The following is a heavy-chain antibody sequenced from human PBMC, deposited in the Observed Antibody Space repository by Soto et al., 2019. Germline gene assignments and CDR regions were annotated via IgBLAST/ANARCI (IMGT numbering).Heavy chain of an antibody. CDR3: ARGGYSGYDIDWFDP. CDR1: GGSFSGYY. CDR2: INHSGST. V-gene: IGHV4-34*01. J-gene: IGHJ5*02. Sequence: PSETLSLTCAVYGGSFSGYYWSWIRQPPGKGLEWIGEINHSGSTNYNPSLKSRVTISVDTSKNQFSLKLSSVTAADTAVYYCARGGYSGYDIDWFDPWGQGTLVTVSS. D-gene: IGHD5-12*01.